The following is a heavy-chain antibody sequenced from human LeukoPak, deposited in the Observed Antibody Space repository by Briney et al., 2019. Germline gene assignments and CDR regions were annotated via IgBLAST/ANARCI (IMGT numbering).Heavy chain of an antibody. J-gene: IGHJ4*02. CDR1: GGSISSYY. CDR3: ARGGYDFWSGYYNY. D-gene: IGHD3-3*01. CDR2: IYTSGST. V-gene: IGHV4-4*07. Sequence: PSETLSLTCTVSGGSISSYYWSWTRQPAGKGLEWIGRIYTSGSTNYNPSLKSRVTMSVDTSKNQFSLKLSSVTAADTAVYYCARGGYDFWSGYYNYWGQGTLVTVSS.